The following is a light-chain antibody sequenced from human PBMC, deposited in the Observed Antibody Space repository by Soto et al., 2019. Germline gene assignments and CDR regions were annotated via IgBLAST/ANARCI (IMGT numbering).Light chain of an antibody. CDR1: SGHSSYA. Sequence: QPVLTQSPSASASLGASVKLTCTLSSGHSSYAIAWHRQQPEKGPRYLMKLNSDGSHSKGDGIPDRFSGSSSGAERYLTISSLQSEDEADYYCQTWGTGIRGVFGGGTKLTVL. CDR2: LNSDGSH. J-gene: IGLJ2*01. V-gene: IGLV4-69*01. CDR3: QTWGTGIRGV.